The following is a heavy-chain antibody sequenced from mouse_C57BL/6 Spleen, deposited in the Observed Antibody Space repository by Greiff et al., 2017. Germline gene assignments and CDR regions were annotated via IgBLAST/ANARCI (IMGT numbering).Heavy chain of an antibody. Sequence: VQLQQSGPELVKPGASVKISCKASGYSFTGYYMNWVKQSPEKSLEWIGEINPSTGGTTYNQKFKAKATLTVDKSSSTAYMQLKSLTSEDSAVYYCARYYYGSSYWYFGVWGTGTTVTVSS. D-gene: IGHD1-1*01. V-gene: IGHV1-42*01. CDR1: GYSFTGYY. J-gene: IGHJ1*03. CDR3: ARYYYGSSYWYFGV. CDR2: INPSTGGT.